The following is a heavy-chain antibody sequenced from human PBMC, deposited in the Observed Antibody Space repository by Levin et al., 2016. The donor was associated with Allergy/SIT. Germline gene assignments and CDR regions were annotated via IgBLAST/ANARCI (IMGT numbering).Heavy chain of an antibody. CDR2: ISSSSSYI. V-gene: IGHV3-21*01. D-gene: IGHD6-19*01. CDR3: ARDGAYSSGWYRVLDY. Sequence: VRQAPGKGLEWVSSISSSSSYIYYADSVKGRFTISRDNAKNSLYLQMNSLRAEDTAVYYCARDGAYSSGWYRVLDYWGQGTLVTVSS. J-gene: IGHJ4*02.